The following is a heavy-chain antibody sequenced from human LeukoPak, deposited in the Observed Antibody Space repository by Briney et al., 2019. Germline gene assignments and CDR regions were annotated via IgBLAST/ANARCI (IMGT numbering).Heavy chain of an antibody. J-gene: IGHJ3*02. CDR2: IYTSGST. CDR3: ASAYSSSWSDAFDI. D-gene: IGHD6-13*01. CDR1: GGSISSYY. V-gene: IGHV4-4*07. Sequence: SETLSLTCTVSGGSISSYYWSWIRQPAGKGLEWIGRIYTSGSTNYNPSLKSRVTMSVDTSKNQFSLKLSSVTAADTAVYYCASAYSSSWSDAFDIWGQGTMVTVSS.